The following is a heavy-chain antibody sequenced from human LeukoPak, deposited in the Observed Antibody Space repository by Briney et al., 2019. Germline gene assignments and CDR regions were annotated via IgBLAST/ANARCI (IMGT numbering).Heavy chain of an antibody. CDR1: GFTFSTYS. J-gene: IGHJ4*02. V-gene: IGHV3-48*02. CDR3: VRDQTARFDY. Sequence: GGSLRLSCAASGFTFSTYSMNWVRQAPGEGLEWISYISSRTTTIYYADSVKGRFTISRDNAKNSLSLQMNSLRDEDTAVYYCVRDQTARFDYWGQGTLVTVSS. CDR2: ISSRTTTI. D-gene: IGHD5-18*01.